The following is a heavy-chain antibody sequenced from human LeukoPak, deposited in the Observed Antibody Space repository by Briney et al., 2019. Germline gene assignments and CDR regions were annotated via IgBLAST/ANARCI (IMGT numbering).Heavy chain of an antibody. CDR1: GFTFSDYY. CDR2: ISSSSSYI. J-gene: IGHJ6*02. D-gene: IGHD3-22*01. Sequence: GGSLRLSCAASGFTFSDYYMSWIRQAPGKGLEWVSSISSSSSYIYYADSVKGRFTISRDNAKNSLYLQMNSLRAEDTAVYYCARDLKGGYYDSSGYYHYYYYGMDVWGQGTTVTVSS. V-gene: IGHV3-11*06. CDR3: ARDLKGGYYDSSGYYHYYYYGMDV.